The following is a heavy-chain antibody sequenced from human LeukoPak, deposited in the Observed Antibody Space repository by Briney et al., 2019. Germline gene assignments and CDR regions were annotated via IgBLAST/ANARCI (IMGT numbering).Heavy chain of an antibody. CDR1: GLTFRSYA. J-gene: IGHJ4*02. D-gene: IGHD4-17*01. CDR3: ARDRYGDYGDFDY. Sequence: GGSLRLSCAASGLTFRSYAMTWVRQAPGKGLEWVSSISGSGTTTYFADSVKGRFTISRDNSKNTLYLQMNSLRAEDTAVYYCARDRYGDYGDFDYWGQGTLVTVSS. V-gene: IGHV3-23*01. CDR2: ISGSGTTT.